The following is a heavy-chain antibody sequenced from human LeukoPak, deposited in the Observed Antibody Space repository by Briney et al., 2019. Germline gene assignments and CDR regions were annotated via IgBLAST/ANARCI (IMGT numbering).Heavy chain of an antibody. CDR1: GFTFSSYA. CDR3: ARSIYASGSFYTFDI. J-gene: IGHJ3*02. CDR2: ISGSGGST. D-gene: IGHD3-10*01. Sequence: PGGSLRLSCAASGFTFSSYAMSWVRQVPGKAPEWVSGISGSGGSTCSADSVKGRFTMSRDNSKNTLYLQMNTLRAEDTAVYYCARSIYASGSFYTFDIWGQGTKVTVSS. V-gene: IGHV3-23*01.